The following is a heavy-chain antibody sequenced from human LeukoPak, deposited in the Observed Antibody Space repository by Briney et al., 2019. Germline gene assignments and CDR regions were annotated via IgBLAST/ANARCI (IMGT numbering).Heavy chain of an antibody. J-gene: IGHJ4*02. CDR3: ARERCSGGSCLPLFDY. Sequence: ASVKVSCKASGHTFTGYYMHWVRQVPGHGLEWMGWINPNSGGANYAQSFQGRVTMTRDTSISTAYTELSRLRSDDTAVYYCARERCSGGSCLPLFDYWGQGTLVTVSS. V-gene: IGHV1-2*02. CDR1: GHTFTGYY. D-gene: IGHD2-15*01. CDR2: INPNSGGA.